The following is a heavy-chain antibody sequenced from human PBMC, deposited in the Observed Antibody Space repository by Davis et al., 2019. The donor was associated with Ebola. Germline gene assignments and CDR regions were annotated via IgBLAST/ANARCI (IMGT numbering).Heavy chain of an antibody. CDR1: GFAVSADY. D-gene: IGHD2-21*01. V-gene: IGHV3-30*03. J-gene: IGHJ4*02. Sequence: GESLKISCAASGFAVSADYMSWVRQAPGKGLEWVAVISSDGSEQYYGDSVKGRLTISRDNSKNTLYLQMDNLRAEDTAVYYCASQGWCGGIPCIHAPSGYWGQGTPVTVS. CDR2: ISSDGSEQ. CDR3: ASQGWCGGIPCIHAPSGY.